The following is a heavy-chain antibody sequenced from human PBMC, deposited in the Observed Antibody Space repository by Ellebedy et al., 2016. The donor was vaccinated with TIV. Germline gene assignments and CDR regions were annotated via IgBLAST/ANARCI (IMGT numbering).Heavy chain of an antibody. Sequence: GGSLRLXCAASGFAFSSIDMTWVRQAPGEGLEWVSTISRSGDSTYYADSVKGRFTISSDNSRNTLYLQMNSLRAEDTAIYYCAKGIMGATTFFDYWGQGTLVTVSS. CDR1: GFAFSSID. CDR2: ISRSGDST. CDR3: AKGIMGATTFFDY. J-gene: IGHJ4*02. D-gene: IGHD1-26*01. V-gene: IGHV3-23*01.